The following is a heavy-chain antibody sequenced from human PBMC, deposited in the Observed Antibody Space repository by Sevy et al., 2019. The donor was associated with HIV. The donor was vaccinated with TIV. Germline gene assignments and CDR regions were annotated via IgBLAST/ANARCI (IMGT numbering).Heavy chain of an antibody. CDR2: IWFDESNT. Sequence: GGSLRLSCAASGFTFSTYGMHWVRQAPGKGLEWVAVIWFDESNTYYADSVKGRFTISRDIAKNTLHLQMNSLRPEDTAVYYCARDLEFYDYGDYGPAFMPDYWGQGTLVTVSS. D-gene: IGHD4-17*01. CDR1: GFTFSTYG. J-gene: IGHJ4*02. CDR3: ARDLEFYDYGDYGPAFMPDY. V-gene: IGHV3-33*01.